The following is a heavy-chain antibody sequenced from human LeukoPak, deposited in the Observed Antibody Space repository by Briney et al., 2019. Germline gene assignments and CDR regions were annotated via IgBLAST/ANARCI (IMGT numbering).Heavy chain of an antibody. V-gene: IGHV3-30-3*01. CDR2: ISYDGSNK. J-gene: IGHJ4*02. D-gene: IGHD6-19*01. Sequence: PGRSLRLSCAASGFTFSSYAMHWVRQAPGKGLEWVAVISYDGSNKYYADSVKGRFTISRDNSKNTLYLQMNSLRAEDTAVYYCAREGSSSFDYWGQGTLVTVSS. CDR3: AREGSSSFDY. CDR1: GFTFSSYA.